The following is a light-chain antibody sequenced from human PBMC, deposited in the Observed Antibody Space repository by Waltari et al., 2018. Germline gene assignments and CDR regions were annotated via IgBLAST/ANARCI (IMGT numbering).Light chain of an antibody. V-gene: IGKV1-39*01. CDR2: AAS. CDR3: QQSYITPPWT. Sequence: DIQMTQSPSSLSASVGDRVTITCRASQSISSYLNWYQQKPGKAPNLLIYAASSLQSGVPSRFSGSGSGTDFTLTVSSLQPEDFAAYYCQQSYITPPWTFGQGTKVE. CDR1: QSISSY. J-gene: IGKJ1*01.